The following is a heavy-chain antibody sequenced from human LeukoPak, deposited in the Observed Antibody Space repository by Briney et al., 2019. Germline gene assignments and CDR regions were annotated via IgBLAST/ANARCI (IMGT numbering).Heavy chain of an antibody. V-gene: IGHV3-53*01. D-gene: IGHD3-10*01. J-gene: IGHJ6*02. Sequence: GSLRLSCAASGFTVSSNSMNWVRQAPGKGLQWVSVIYSGGSTYYADSVKGRFTISRDNSKNTLYLQMNSLRAEDTAVYYCARENNFGSGMDVWGQGTTVTVSS. CDR2: IYSGGST. CDR3: ARENNFGSGMDV. CDR1: GFTVSSNS.